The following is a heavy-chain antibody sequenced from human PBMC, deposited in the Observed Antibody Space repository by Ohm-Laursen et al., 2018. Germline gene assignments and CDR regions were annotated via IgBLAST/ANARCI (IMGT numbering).Heavy chain of an antibody. V-gene: IGHV4-59*08. CDR3: ARHTEEIYGFDY. J-gene: IGHJ4*02. Sequence: GTLSLTCTVSGGSISSYYWSWIRQPPGKGLEWIGYIYYSGSTNYNPSLKSRVTISVDTSKNQFSLKLSSVTAADTAVYYCARHTEEIYGFDYWGQGTLVTVSS. D-gene: IGHD2-2*02. CDR2: IYYSGST. CDR1: GGSISSYY.